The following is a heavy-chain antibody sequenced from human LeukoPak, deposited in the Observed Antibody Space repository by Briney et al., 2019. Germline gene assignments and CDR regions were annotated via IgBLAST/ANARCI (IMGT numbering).Heavy chain of an antibody. D-gene: IGHD5/OR15-5a*01. CDR2: IFPSGGEI. CDR3: ARVYELREEDYYYYYMDV. V-gene: IGHV3-21*04. Sequence: GGSLRLSCAASGFTFSTFAMIWVRQPPGKGLEWVSSIFPSGGEIHYADSVRGRFTISRDNAKNSLYLQMYSLRAEDTALYYCARVYELREEDYYYYYMDVWGKGTMVTVSS. CDR1: GFTFSTFA. J-gene: IGHJ6*03.